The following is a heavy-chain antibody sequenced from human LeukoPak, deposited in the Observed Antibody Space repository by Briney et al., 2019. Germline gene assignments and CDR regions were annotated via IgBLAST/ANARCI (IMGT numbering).Heavy chain of an antibody. J-gene: IGHJ3*02. CDR2: IYYSGST. CDR1: GGSISSGDYY. CDR3: ARSAPDYYDSSGYLAFDI. Sequence: SETLSLTCTVSGGSISSGDYYWSWIRQPPGKGLEWIGYIYYSGSTYYNPSLKSRVTISVDTSKNQFSLKLSSVTAADTAVYYCARSAPDYYDSSGYLAFDIWAKGQWSPSLQ. V-gene: IGHV4-30-4*08. D-gene: IGHD3-22*01.